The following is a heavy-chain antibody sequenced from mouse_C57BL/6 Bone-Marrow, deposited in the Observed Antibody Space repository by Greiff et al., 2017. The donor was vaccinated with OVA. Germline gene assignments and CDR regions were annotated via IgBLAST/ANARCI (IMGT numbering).Heavy chain of an antibody. CDR3: ARYLLWLRRGYYFDY. Sequence: VQLVESDAELVKPGASVKISCKVSGYTFTDHTIHWMKQRPEQGLEWIGYIYPRDGSTKYNEKFKGKATLTADKSSSTAYMQLNSLTSEDSAVYFCARYLLWLRRGYYFDYWGQGTTLTVSS. CDR1: GYTFTDHT. V-gene: IGHV1-78*01. CDR2: IYPRDGST. J-gene: IGHJ2*01. D-gene: IGHD2-2*01.